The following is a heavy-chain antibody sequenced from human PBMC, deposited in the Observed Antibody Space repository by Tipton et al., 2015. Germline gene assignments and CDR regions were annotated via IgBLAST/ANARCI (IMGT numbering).Heavy chain of an antibody. CDR2: IYYSGST. CDR1: GFTFSSYE. CDR3: ARGHYVSRMDV. D-gene: IGHD3-10*01. V-gene: IGHV4-59*01. Sequence: LRLSCAASGFTFSSYEMNWVRQAPGKGLEWIGYIYYSGSTNYNPSLKSRVTISVDTSKNQFSLKLSSVTAADTAVYYCARGHYVSRMDVWGQGTTVTVSS. J-gene: IGHJ6*02.